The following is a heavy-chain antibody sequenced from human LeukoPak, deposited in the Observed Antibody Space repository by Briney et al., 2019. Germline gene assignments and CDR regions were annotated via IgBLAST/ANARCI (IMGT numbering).Heavy chain of an antibody. CDR3: ARDSTYYYASGSSGPHYFDS. Sequence: GRSLRLSCAASGFTFSSYAMHWVRQAPGKGLEWLAVISYDGSYKYYVDSVKGRFTISRDNSKNTLYLQMNSLRVEDTAVYYCARDSTYYYASGSSGPHYFDSWGQGTLVTVSS. V-gene: IGHV3-30*01. J-gene: IGHJ4*02. D-gene: IGHD3-10*01. CDR2: ISYDGSYK. CDR1: GFTFSSYA.